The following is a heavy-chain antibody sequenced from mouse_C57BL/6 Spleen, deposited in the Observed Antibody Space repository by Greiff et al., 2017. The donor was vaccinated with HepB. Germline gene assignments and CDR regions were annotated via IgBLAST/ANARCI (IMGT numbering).Heavy chain of an antibody. CDR1: GFNIKDYY. J-gene: IGHJ3*01. V-gene: IGHV14-1*01. Sequence: EVKLMESGAELVRPGASVKLSCTASGFNIKDYYMHWVKQRPEQGLEWIGRIDPEDGDTEYAPKFQGKATMTADTSSNTAYLQLSSLTSEDTSVYYCTPLYYYGSSYVFAYWGQGTLVTVSA. D-gene: IGHD1-1*01. CDR3: TPLYYYGSSYVFAY. CDR2: IDPEDGDT.